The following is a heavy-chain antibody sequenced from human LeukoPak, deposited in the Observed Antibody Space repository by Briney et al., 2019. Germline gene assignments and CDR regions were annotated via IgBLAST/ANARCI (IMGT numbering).Heavy chain of an antibody. V-gene: IGHV3-30*02. CDR3: AKDGRCSGGSCYSVY. CDR1: GFTFNNYG. CDR2: IRYDGKNT. Sequence: GGSLRLSCAASGFTFNNYGMHWVRQAPGKGLEWITFIRYDGKNTYYADSVKGRFTVSRDNSENTLYLQMNSLRAEDTAVYYCAKDGRCSGGSCYSVYWGQGTLVTVSS. J-gene: IGHJ4*02. D-gene: IGHD2-15*01.